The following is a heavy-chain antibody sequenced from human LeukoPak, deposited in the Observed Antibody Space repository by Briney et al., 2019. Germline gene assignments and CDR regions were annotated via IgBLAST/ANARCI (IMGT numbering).Heavy chain of an antibody. CDR1: GGTFSSYA. V-gene: IGHV1-69*06. CDR2: IIPIFGTA. D-gene: IGHD6-13*01. J-gene: IGHJ5*02. CDR3: ARDSDHRSWWTYDGWFDP. Sequence: GASVKVSCKASGGTFSSYAISWVRQAPGQGLEWMGGIIPIFGTANYAQKFQGRVTITADKSTSTAYMELSSLRSEDTAVYYCARDSDHRSWWTYDGWFDPWGQGTLVTVSS.